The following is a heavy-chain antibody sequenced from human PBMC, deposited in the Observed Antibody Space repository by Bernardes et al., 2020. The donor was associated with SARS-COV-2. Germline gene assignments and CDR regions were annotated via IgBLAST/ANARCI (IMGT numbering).Heavy chain of an antibody. CDR2: IGGYNGDT. D-gene: IGHD2-8*02. J-gene: IGHJ4*02. V-gene: IGHV1-18*04. Sequence: ASVKVSCKASGYTFSNYGISWVRQAPGQGLEWMGWIGGYNGDTLKAQKFQGRITMTTDTSTSTAWMELRAEDTAVYYCAKDRGGYLWYWGQGTLVTVSS. CDR3: AKDRGGYLWY. CDR1: GYTFSNYG.